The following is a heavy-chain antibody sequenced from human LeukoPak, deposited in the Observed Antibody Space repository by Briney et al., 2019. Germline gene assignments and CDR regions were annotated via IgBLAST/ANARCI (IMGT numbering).Heavy chain of an antibody. Sequence: SETLSLTCAVYGGSFSGYYWSWIRQPPGKGLEWIGEINHSGSTNYNPSLKSRVTISVDTSKNQFSLKLSSVTAADTAVYYCARLLSTSGYYDYVWGSYRFDAFDIWGQGTMVTVSS. V-gene: IGHV4-34*01. CDR3: ARLLSTSGYYDYVWGSYRFDAFDI. CDR2: INHSGST. J-gene: IGHJ3*02. CDR1: GGSFSGYY. D-gene: IGHD3-16*02.